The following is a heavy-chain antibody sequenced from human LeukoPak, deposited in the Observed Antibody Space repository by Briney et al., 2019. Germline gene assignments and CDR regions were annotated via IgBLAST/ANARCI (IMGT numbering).Heavy chain of an antibody. Sequence: PGGSLRLSCAASGLTFSSSGMHWVRQAPGKGPEWVAFIRSDGNEKDYVDSVRGRFTISRDNSKNTVSLQMNTLRAEDTAVYYCAKDKGLEYFDYWGQGTLVTVPS. J-gene: IGHJ4*02. CDR1: GLTFSSSG. CDR2: IRSDGNEK. D-gene: IGHD3/OR15-3a*01. CDR3: AKDKGLEYFDY. V-gene: IGHV3-30*02.